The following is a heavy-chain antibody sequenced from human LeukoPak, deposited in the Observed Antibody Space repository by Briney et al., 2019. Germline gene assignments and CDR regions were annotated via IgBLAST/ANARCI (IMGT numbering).Heavy chain of an antibody. J-gene: IGHJ5*02. Sequence: SETLSLTCAVYGGTFSSYYWSWIRQPPGKGLEWIGKISQSGSTNYNPSLKSRVTISVDTSKNQFSLKLTSVTAADTAVYYCARDRTTIRGNWFDPWGQGTLVTVSS. CDR3: ARDRTTIRGNWFDP. CDR2: ISQSGST. D-gene: IGHD1-1*01. CDR1: GGTFSSYY. V-gene: IGHV4-34*01.